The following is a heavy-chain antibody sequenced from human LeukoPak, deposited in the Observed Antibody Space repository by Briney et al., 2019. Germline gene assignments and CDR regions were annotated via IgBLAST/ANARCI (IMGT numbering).Heavy chain of an antibody. Sequence: PGGSLRLSCAASGFTFSSYAMSWVRQAPGKGLEWVSAISGSGGSTYYADSVKGRFTISRDNSKNTLYLQMNSLRAEDTAVYYCAKNGDESSGYFYFDYWGQGTLVTVSS. J-gene: IGHJ4*02. CDR1: GFTFSSYA. CDR3: AKNGDESSGYFYFDY. D-gene: IGHD3-22*01. CDR2: ISGSGGST. V-gene: IGHV3-23*01.